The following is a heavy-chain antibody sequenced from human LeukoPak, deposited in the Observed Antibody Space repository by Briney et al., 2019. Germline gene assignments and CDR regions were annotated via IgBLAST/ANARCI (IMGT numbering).Heavy chain of an antibody. CDR1: GFTFTSYG. CDR3: AKDRETTASGTFDF. D-gene: IGHD6-13*01. CDR2: IWYDGRNK. V-gene: IGHV3-33*03. Sequence: GGSLRLSCAASGFTFTSYGMHWVRQAPGKGLEWVAVIWYDGRNKYYVDSVKGRFTISRDSSNNTLYLQMNSLRAEDTGVYFCAKDRETTASGTFDFRGQGTLVTVSS. J-gene: IGHJ4*02.